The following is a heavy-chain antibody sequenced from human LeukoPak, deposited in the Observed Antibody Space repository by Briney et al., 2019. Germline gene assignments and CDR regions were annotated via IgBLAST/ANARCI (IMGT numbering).Heavy chain of an antibody. Sequence: GGSLRLSCVASGFTFSSYGFHWVRQAPGKGLEWVAVISYDGSDKYYEDSVKGRFTISRDDSKNTLYLQMNSLRAEDTAVYFCARDKSNCFDPWGQGTLVTVPS. CDR3: ARDKSNCFDP. CDR2: ISYDGSDK. CDR1: GFTFSSYG. V-gene: IGHV3-30*03. J-gene: IGHJ5*02.